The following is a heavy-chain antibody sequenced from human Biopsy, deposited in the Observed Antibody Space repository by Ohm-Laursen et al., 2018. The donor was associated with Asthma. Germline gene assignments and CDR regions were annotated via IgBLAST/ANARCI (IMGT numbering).Heavy chain of an antibody. V-gene: IGHV3-30*18. CDR3: AKDTEGRYDFWSGLSYNYYGMDV. D-gene: IGHD3-3*01. CDR1: GFTFSSYG. Sequence: SSLRLSCSASGFTFSSYGMYWVRQAPGKGLEWVAVISYDGSNKYYADSVKGRFTISRDNSKNTLYLQMNSPRAEDTAVYYCAKDTEGRYDFWSGLSYNYYGMDVWGQGTTVTVSS. CDR2: ISYDGSNK. J-gene: IGHJ6*02.